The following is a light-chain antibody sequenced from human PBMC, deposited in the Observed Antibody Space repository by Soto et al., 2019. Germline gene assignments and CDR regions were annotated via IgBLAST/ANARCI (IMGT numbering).Light chain of an antibody. CDR3: QQYNDNWPT. V-gene: IGKV3-15*01. CDR2: DAS. CDR1: QSVRSH. J-gene: IGKJ1*01. Sequence: EIMMTQSPATLSVSPGERATLSCRASQSVRSHLAWYQQKPGQAPRLLTYDASTRATDIPTRFSGSGSGTEFTLTISSLQSEDFAVYYCQQYNDNWPTFGQGTKVDIK.